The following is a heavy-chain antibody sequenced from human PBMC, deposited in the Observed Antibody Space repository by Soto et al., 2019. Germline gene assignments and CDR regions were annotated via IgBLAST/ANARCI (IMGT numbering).Heavy chain of an antibody. CDR3: AHRPELAGIPRCDP. V-gene: IGHV2-5*02. Sequence: QITLKESGPPLVQPTQTLTLTCTFSGLSLSTSGVAVGWIRQPPGKALEWLTLIYWDDDKHYSPSLKSRLTITKDTSKNQAVLTMTNMDPVDTATYYCAHRPELAGIPRCDPWGQGTLLTVSS. CDR1: GLSLSTSGVA. CDR2: IYWDDDK. J-gene: IGHJ5*02. D-gene: IGHD1-7*01.